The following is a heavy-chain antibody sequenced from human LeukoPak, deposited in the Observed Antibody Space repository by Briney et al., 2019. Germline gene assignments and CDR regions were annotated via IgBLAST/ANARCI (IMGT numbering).Heavy chain of an antibody. CDR3: ARYSSGWPRPYYSDY. V-gene: IGHV4-4*07. CDR1: GGSISSYY. J-gene: IGHJ4*02. CDR2: IYTSGST. Sequence: SETLSLTCTVSGGSISSYYWSWIRQPAGKGLEWIGRIYTSGSTNYIPSLKSRVTMSVDTSKNQFSLKLSSVTAADTAVYYCARYSSGWPRPYYSDYWGQGTLVTVSS. D-gene: IGHD6-19*01.